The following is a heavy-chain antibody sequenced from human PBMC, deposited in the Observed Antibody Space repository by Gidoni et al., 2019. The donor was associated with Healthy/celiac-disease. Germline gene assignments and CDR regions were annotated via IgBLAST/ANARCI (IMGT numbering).Heavy chain of an antibody. CDR1: GFTFSSYS. J-gene: IGHJ3*02. V-gene: IGHV3-21*01. CDR3: ARASGYYYGTIGAFDI. D-gene: IGHD3-10*01. CDR2: ISSSSSYI. Sequence: EVQLVESGGGLVKPGGSLRLSCAASGFTFSSYSMNWVRQAPGKGLEWVSSISSSSSYIYYADSVKGRFTISRDNAKNSLYLQMNSLRAEDTAVYYCARASGYYYGTIGAFDIWGQGTMVTVSS.